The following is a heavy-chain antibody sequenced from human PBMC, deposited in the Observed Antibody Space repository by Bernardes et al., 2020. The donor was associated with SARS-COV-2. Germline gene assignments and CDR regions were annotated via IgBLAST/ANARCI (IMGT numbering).Heavy chain of an antibody. CDR3: ARDFLPYSGSQPGYAFDI. CDR1: GFTFSSYS. Sequence: GGSLRLSCAASGFTFSSYSMNWVRQAPGKGLEWVSSISSSSSYIYYADSVKGRFTISRDNAKNSLYLQMNSLRAEDTAVYYCARDFLPYSGSQPGYAFDIWGQGTMVTVSS. D-gene: IGHD1-26*01. J-gene: IGHJ3*02. V-gene: IGHV3-21*01. CDR2: ISSSSSYI.